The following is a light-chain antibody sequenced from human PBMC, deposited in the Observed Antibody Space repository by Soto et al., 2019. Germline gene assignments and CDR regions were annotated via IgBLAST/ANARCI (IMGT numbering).Light chain of an antibody. CDR1: KLGDKY. CDR3: QTWDSSTVYV. V-gene: IGLV3-1*01. J-gene: IGLJ1*01. CDR2: QNN. Sequence: SYELTQPPSVSVSPGQTANITCSGDKLGDKYSCWYQQRPGQSPVLVIYQNNKRPSGIPKRFSGSKSGNTATLTISGAQAMDEADYYCQTWDSSTVYVFGTGTKLTVL.